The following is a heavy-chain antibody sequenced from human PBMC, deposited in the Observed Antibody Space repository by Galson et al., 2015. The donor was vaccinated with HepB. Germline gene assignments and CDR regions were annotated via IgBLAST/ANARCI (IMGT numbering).Heavy chain of an antibody. CDR3: ARSAPGGRGHFDY. V-gene: IGHV1-69*13. CDR1: GGTFSSYA. CDR2: IIPIFGTA. Sequence: SVKVSCKASGGTFSSYAISWVRQAPGQGLEWMGGIIPIFGTANYAQKFQGRVTITADESTSTAYMELSSLRSEDTAVYYCARSAPGGRGHFDYWGQGTLVTVSS. J-gene: IGHJ4*02. D-gene: IGHD1-26*01.